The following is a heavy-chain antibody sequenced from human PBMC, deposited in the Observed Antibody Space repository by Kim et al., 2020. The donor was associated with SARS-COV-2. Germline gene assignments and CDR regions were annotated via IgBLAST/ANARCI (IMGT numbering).Heavy chain of an antibody. D-gene: IGHD6-19*01. V-gene: IGHV3-9*01. CDR1: GFTFDDYA. Sequence: GGSLRLSCAASGFTFDDYAMHWVRQAPGKGLEWVSGISWNSGSIGYADSVKGRFTISRDNAKNSLYLQMNSLRAEDTALYYCAKAPSRGVAGIWWCDYWGQGTLVTVSS. J-gene: IGHJ4*02. CDR3: AKAPSRGVAGIWWCDY. CDR2: ISWNSGSI.